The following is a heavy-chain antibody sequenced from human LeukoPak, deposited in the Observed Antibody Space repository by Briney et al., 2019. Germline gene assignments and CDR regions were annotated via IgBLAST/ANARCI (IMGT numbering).Heavy chain of an antibody. V-gene: IGHV3-74*01. J-gene: IGHJ4*02. Sequence: GGSLRLSCAASELINTHYWMHWVRQVPGKALVWVSRIKLDENTAYYADFVKGRFTISRDNAKSTIYLQMNSLRVEDSAVYYCARDRPLWNWGQGTLVTVSS. CDR1: ELINTHYW. CDR3: ARDRPLWN. CDR2: IKLDENTA. D-gene: IGHD3-3*01.